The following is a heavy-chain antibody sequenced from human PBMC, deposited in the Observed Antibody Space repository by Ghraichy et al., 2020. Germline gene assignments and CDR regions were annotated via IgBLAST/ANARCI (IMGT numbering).Heavy chain of an antibody. CDR2: IIPIFGTA. D-gene: IGHD3-22*01. CDR3: ALLVEGHYYDSSGYYTSSNYYYYGMDV. V-gene: IGHV1-69*13. J-gene: IGHJ6*02. Sequence: SVKVSCKASGGTFSSYAISWVRQAPGQGLEWMGGIIPIFGTANYAQKFQGRVTITADESTSTAYMELSSLRSEDTAVYYCALLVEGHYYDSSGYYTSSNYYYYGMDVWGQGTTVTVSS. CDR1: GGTFSSYA.